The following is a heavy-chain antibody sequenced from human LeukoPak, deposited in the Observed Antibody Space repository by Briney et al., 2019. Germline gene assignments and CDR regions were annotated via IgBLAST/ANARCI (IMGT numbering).Heavy chain of an antibody. D-gene: IGHD5-24*01. J-gene: IGHJ4*02. CDR3: ARARQVEMATDNYPHFDY. Sequence: SQTLSLTCAISGDSVSSNSAAWNWIRQSPSRGLEWLGRTYYRSKWYNDYAVSVKSRITINPDTSRNQFSLQLNSVTPEDTAVYYCARARQVEMATDNYPHFDYWGQGTLVTVSS. CDR2: TYYRSKWYN. V-gene: IGHV6-1*01. CDR1: GDSVSSNSAA.